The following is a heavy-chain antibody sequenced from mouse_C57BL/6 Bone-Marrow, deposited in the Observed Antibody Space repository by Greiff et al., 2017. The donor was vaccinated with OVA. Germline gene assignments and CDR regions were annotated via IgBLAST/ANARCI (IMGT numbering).Heavy chain of an antibody. V-gene: IGHV1-81*01. J-gene: IGHJ2*01. CDR3: ARSGITNYFDY. CDR2: IYPRSGNT. CDR1: GYTFTSYG. Sequence: QVQLQQSGAELARPGASVKLSCKASGYTFTSYGISWVKQRTGQGLEWIGEIYPRSGNTYYNEKFKGKATLTADKSSSTAYMEIRSLTSEDAAVYFCARSGITNYFDYWGQGTTLTVSS. D-gene: IGHD1-1*01.